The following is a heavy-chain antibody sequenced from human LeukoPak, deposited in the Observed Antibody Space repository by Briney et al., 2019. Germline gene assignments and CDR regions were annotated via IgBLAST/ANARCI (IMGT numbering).Heavy chain of an antibody. CDR3: AKDCPTHPLFLGCRLCSGGACYPGYFDL. Sequence: PGGSLRLSCAASGFTFSSYGMHWVRQAPGKGLEWVAVISYDGTNKYYADSVKGRFTISRDDSKNTLYLQMNSLRAEDTAVYYCAKDCPTHPLFLGCRLCSGGACYPGYFDLWGRGTLVTVSS. CDR2: ISYDGTNK. CDR1: GFTFSSYG. D-gene: IGHD2-15*01. J-gene: IGHJ2*01. V-gene: IGHV3-30*18.